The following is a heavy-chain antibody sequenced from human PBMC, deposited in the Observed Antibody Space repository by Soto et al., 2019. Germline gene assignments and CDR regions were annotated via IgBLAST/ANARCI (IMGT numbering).Heavy chain of an antibody. V-gene: IGHV4-34*01. J-gene: IGHJ6*02. D-gene: IGHD3-9*01. CDR3: ARGGAGRGSNYDILTGYYRGNYYYGMDV. CDR1: GGSFSGYY. CDR2: INHSGST. Sequence: SETLSLTCAVYGGSFSGYYWSWIRQPPGKGLEWIGEINHSGSTNYNPSLKSRVTISVDTSKNQFSLKLSSVTAADTAVYYCARGGAGRGSNYDILTGYYRGNYYYGMDVWGQGTTVTVSS.